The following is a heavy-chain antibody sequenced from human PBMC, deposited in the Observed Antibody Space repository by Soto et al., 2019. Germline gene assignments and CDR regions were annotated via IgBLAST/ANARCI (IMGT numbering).Heavy chain of an antibody. CDR1: GLTFSDFW. Sequence: PGGSLRLSCEASGLTFSDFWMTWVRQAPGKGLEWVANIKGDGSEKRYVDSVRGRFTISRDNAKNSVYLQMNSLRADDTALYYCRRDELRNGVVVWGKGPTVTVSS. CDR2: IKGDGSEK. V-gene: IGHV3-7*01. D-gene: IGHD1-26*01. J-gene: IGHJ6*04. CDR3: RRDELRNGVVV.